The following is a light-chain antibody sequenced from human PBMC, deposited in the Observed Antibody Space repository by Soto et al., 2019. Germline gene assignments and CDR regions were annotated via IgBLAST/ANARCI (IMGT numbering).Light chain of an antibody. CDR3: QPYNNWPLT. CDR2: GAS. J-gene: IGKJ4*01. CDR1: QSVSSN. Sequence: IVITQSPATLSVSPGARATLSCRASQSVSSNLAWYQQRPGQAPSLLIYGASNRATGIPDRFSCSRSGAEVTINFNSLQSEDCEVDEGQPYNNWPLTFGGGTKVDI. V-gene: IGKV3D-15*01.